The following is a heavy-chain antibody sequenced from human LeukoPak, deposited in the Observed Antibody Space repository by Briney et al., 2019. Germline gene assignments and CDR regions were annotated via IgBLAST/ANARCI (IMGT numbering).Heavy chain of an antibody. CDR1: GYTFTSYD. Sequence: ASVKVSCKASGYTFTSYDINWVRQATGQGLEWMGWMNPNSGNTGYAQKFQGRVTMTRNTSISTAYMEQSSLRSEDTAVYYCASGYYGSGSSTYGMDVWGQGTTVTVSS. CDR3: ASGYYGSGSSTYGMDV. D-gene: IGHD3-10*01. J-gene: IGHJ6*02. V-gene: IGHV1-8*01. CDR2: MNPNSGNT.